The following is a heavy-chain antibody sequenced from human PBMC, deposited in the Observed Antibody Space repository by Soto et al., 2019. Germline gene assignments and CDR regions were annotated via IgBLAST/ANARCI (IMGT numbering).Heavy chain of an antibody. Sequence: PAETLSLTCTVSGGSISSYYWTWIRQPPGKGLEWIAYIYDSGSTYYNPSLKSRVTISVDTSTNQFSLRLNSVTAADTAVYYCSRRPVTTIYYFGMDVWGQGTKVTVSS. J-gene: IGHJ6*02. CDR3: SRRPVTTIYYFGMDV. CDR1: GGSISSYY. CDR2: IYDSGST. V-gene: IGHV4-59*01. D-gene: IGHD4-17*01.